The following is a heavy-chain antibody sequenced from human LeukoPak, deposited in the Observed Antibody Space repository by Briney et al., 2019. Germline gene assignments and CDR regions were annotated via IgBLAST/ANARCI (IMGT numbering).Heavy chain of an antibody. Sequence: GGSLRLSCAASGFTFSSYAMSWVRQAPGKGLEWVSAISGSGGSTYYADSVKGRFTISRDNSKNTLYLQMNSLRAEDTAVYYCAXYYXILTGYLYPDYWGQGTXVTVSX. J-gene: IGHJ4*02. CDR2: ISGSGGST. CDR1: GFTFSSYA. D-gene: IGHD3-9*01. CDR3: AXYYXILTGYLYPDY. V-gene: IGHV3-23*01.